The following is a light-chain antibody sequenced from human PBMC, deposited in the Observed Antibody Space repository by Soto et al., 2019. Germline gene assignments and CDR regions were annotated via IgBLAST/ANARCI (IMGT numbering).Light chain of an antibody. CDR1: SSDVGGYNY. Sequence: QSALTQPASGSGSPGQSITISCTGTSSDVGGYNYVSWYQHHPAKAPRLMIYASSSRPSGVPHRFSGSRSGNTASLTISGLQAEDEADYYCSSYTSGTTLYVVGTGTKLTVL. CDR2: ASS. CDR3: SSYTSGTTLYV. V-gene: IGLV2-14*01. J-gene: IGLJ1*01.